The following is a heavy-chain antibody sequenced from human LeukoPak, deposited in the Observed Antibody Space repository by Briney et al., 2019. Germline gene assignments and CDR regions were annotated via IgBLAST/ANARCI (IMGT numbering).Heavy chain of an antibody. J-gene: IGHJ2*01. CDR2: ISGSGDST. V-gene: IGHV3-23*01. Sequence: GGSLRLSCAVSGFTFSSYSMSWVRQAPGKGLEWVSAISGSGDSTYYADSVKGRFTISRDNSKNTLYLQMNSLRVEDTAVYYCAKVWAHDGSGNPYWHFDLWGRGTLVTVSS. D-gene: IGHD3-10*01. CDR3: AKVWAHDGSGNPYWHFDL. CDR1: GFTFSSYS.